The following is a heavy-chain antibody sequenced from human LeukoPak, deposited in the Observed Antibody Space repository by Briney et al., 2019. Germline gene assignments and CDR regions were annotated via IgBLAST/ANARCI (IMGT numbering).Heavy chain of an antibody. J-gene: IGHJ4*02. Sequence: QSGPRLVKPSQTLSLTCAISGDSVSSNSGTWNWIRQSPSRGLEWLGRTYYRSTWYKDYAVSVKSRLTINPDTSKNQVFLQLSSVTPEDTAVYYCARSGGSTDLDYWGQGTLVTVSS. CDR3: ARSGGSTDLDY. D-gene: IGHD6-25*01. CDR1: GDSVSSNSGT. CDR2: TYYRSTWYK. V-gene: IGHV6-1*01.